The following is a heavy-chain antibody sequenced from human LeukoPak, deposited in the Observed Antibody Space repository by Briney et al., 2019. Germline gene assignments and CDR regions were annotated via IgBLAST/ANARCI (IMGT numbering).Heavy chain of an antibody. Sequence: GESLKISCKGSGYSFTTYWIGWVRQMRGRGLEWMGIIYPGDSDTRYSPSFQGQVTLSADKSITTAYLQWSSLKASDTAMYFCARLNAYAFETWGQGTMVTVSS. CDR2: IYPGDSDT. CDR1: GYSFTTYW. J-gene: IGHJ3*02. V-gene: IGHV5-51*01. CDR3: ARLNAYAFET.